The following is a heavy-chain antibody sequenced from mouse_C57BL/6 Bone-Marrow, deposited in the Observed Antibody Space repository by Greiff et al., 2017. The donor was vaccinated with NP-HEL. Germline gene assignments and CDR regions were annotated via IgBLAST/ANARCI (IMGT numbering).Heavy chain of an antibody. V-gene: IGHV1-7*01. Sequence: VTLLQSGAELAKPGASVKLSCKASGYTFTSYWMHWVKQRPGQGLEWIGYINPSSGYTKYNQKFKDKATLTADKSSSAAYMQLSSLTYEDSAVYYCARQWLLPYWYFDVWGTGTTVTVSS. J-gene: IGHJ1*03. D-gene: IGHD2-3*01. CDR2: INPSSGYT. CDR3: ARQWLLPYWYFDV. CDR1: GYTFTSYW.